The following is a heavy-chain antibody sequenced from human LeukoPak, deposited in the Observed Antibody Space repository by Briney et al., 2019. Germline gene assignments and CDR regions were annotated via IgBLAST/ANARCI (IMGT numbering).Heavy chain of an antibody. J-gene: IGHJ4*02. D-gene: IGHD3-10*01. CDR3: ARVGGDYFDY. CDR2: ISRDGDNT. Sequence: AGGSLRLSCAASGFTLSDYSMHWIRQTPGKGLEYVSAISRDGDNTYYADSVKGRFTISRDTSKNTLYLQMGSLRAEDMAVYYCARVGGDYFDYWGQGTLVTVSS. CDR1: GFTLSDYS. V-gene: IGHV3-64*02.